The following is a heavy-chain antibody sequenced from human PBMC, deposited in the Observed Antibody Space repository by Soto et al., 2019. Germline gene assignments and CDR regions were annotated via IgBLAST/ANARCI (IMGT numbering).Heavy chain of an antibody. CDR2: VYFSRTT. Sequence: SETLSLTCTVSGGSVSSGYHYWSWIRQPPGKGLEWIGYVYFSRTTNYNPSLKSRVTISADTSKNQFSLRLSSVTAADTATYYCARWVYGMDVWGQGTTVTVSS. V-gene: IGHV4-61*01. J-gene: IGHJ6*02. CDR3: ARWVYGMDV. CDR1: GGSVSSGYHY.